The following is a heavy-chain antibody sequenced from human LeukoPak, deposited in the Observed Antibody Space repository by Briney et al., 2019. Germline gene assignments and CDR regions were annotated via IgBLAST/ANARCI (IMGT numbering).Heavy chain of an antibody. Sequence: SETLSLTCAVYGVPFSGYFWSWIRQPPGKGLEWIGEINQSGGTKYNPSLKSRVTISVDTSKKQFSLKLTSVTAADTAVYYCARGGTWQWLTHYYYYMDDWSKGTPVTVSS. CDR1: GVPFSGYF. CDR2: INQSGGT. J-gene: IGHJ6*03. D-gene: IGHD6-19*01. V-gene: IGHV4-34*01. CDR3: ARGGTWQWLTHYYYYMDD.